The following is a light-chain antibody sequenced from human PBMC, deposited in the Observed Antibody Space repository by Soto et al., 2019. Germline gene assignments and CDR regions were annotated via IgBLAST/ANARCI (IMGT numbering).Light chain of an antibody. CDR2: AAS. CDR1: QDISSS. CDR3: LQDHDDSWT. V-gene: IGKV1-6*01. Sequence: IQMSQSPSSLSESLGDSVTSXXRASQDISSSLNWYQHKPGKAPTLXIYAASNLQRGVPSRFRGSRSGTEFTLTVSSLQPEDFATYYCLQDHDDSWTFGQGTKVDIK. J-gene: IGKJ1*01.